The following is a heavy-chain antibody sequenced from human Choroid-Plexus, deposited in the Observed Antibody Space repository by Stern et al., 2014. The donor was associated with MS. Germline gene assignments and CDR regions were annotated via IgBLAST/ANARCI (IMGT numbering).Heavy chain of an antibody. V-gene: IGHV3-30*18. Sequence: VQLVESGGGVVQPGRPLRLSWVASGFTFGSCAMPWVRQAPGKGLVWVAGVAYDGSNKYYADSVKGRFTISRDNSQNTLYMQMSSLRPEDTAVYYCAKDRQYLTYFFDHWGQGSLVTVSS. CDR1: GFTFGSCA. J-gene: IGHJ5*02. D-gene: IGHD2/OR15-2a*01. CDR2: VAYDGSNK. CDR3: AKDRQYLTYFFDH.